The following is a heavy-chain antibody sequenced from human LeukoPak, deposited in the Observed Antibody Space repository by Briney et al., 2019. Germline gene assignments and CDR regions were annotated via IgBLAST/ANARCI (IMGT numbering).Heavy chain of an antibody. CDR1: GFTFSSYG. D-gene: IGHD2/OR15-2a*01. V-gene: IGHV3-20*04. CDR3: ARGIGQDYYYYYYMDV. CDR2: INWNGGST. J-gene: IGHJ6*03. Sequence: SGGTLRLSCVASGFTFSSYGMSWVRQAPGKGLEWVSGINWNGGSTGYADSVKGRFTISRDNAKNSLYLQMNSLRAEDTAVYYSARGIGQDYYYYYYMDVWGKGTTVTVSS.